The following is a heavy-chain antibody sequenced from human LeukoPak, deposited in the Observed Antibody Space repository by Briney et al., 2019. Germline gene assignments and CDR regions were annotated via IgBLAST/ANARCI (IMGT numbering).Heavy chain of an antibody. D-gene: IGHD2-2*02. V-gene: IGHV1-18*01. Sequence: KPGASVKVSCKASGYTFTSYGISWVRQAPGQGLEWMGWISAYNGNTNYAQKLQGRVTMTTDTSTSTAYMELRSLRSDDTAVYYCAREFRYCSSTSCYTASFDYWGQGTLVTVSS. J-gene: IGHJ4*02. CDR3: AREFRYCSSTSCYTASFDY. CDR2: ISAYNGNT. CDR1: GYTFTSYG.